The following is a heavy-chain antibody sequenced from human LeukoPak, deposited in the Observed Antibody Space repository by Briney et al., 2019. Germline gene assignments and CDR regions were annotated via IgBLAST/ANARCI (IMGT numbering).Heavy chain of an antibody. CDR2: IYPGDSDT. CDR1: GYSFTSYW. D-gene: IGHD1-1*01. Sequence: GESLKISCKGSGYSFTSYWIGWVRQMPGKGLEWMGIIYPGDSDTRYSPSFLGQVTISADKSISTAYLQWSSLKASDTAMYYCARQGSYNDYYYYGMDVWGQGTTVTVSS. J-gene: IGHJ6*02. V-gene: IGHV5-51*01. CDR3: ARQGSYNDYYYYGMDV.